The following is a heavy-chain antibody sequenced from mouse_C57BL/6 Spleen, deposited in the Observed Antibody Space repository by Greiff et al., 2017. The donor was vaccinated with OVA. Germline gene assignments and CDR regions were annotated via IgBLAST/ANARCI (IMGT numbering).Heavy chain of an antibody. CDR2: ISGGGGNT. D-gene: IGHD2-4*01. Sequence: EVKLVESGGGLVKPGGSLKLSCAASGFTFSSYTMSWVRQTPEKRLEWVATISGGGGNTYYPDSVKGRFTISRDNAKNTLYLQMSSLRSEDTALYYCARSYDYDWYFDVWGTGTTVTVSS. V-gene: IGHV5-9*01. J-gene: IGHJ1*03. CDR1: GFTFSSYT. CDR3: ARSYDYDWYFDV.